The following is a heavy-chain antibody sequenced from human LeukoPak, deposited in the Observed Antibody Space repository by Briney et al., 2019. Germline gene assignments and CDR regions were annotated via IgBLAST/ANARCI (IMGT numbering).Heavy chain of an antibody. CDR3: ASHSVAVLPIATFDY. Sequence: GGSLRLSCAASGFTFSTYGMHWVRQAPGKGLEWVAFIRYDGRNKYYADSVKGRFTISRDNSKNTLCLQMNSLRAEDAAMYFCASHSVAVLPIATFDYWGQGTLVTVSS. CDR1: GFTFSTYG. V-gene: IGHV3-30*02. J-gene: IGHJ4*02. D-gene: IGHD2-21*01. CDR2: IRYDGRNK.